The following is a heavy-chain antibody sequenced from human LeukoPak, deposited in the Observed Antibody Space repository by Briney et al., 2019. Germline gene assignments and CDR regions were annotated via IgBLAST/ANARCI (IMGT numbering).Heavy chain of an antibody. Sequence: PSETLSLTCAVYGGSFSGYYWSWIRQPPGKGLEWIGEINHSGSTNYNPSLKSRVTISVDTSKNQFSLKLSSVTAADTAVYYCASSRGYQLTYDCWGQGTLVTVSS. CDR1: GGSFSGYY. D-gene: IGHD2-2*01. CDR2: INHSGST. CDR3: ASSRGYQLTYDC. V-gene: IGHV4-34*01. J-gene: IGHJ4*02.